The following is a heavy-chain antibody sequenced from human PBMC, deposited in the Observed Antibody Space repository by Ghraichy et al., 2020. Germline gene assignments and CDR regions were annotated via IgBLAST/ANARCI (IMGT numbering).Heavy chain of an antibody. D-gene: IGHD2-2*01. CDR3: ARDIVVVPAAPYMDV. J-gene: IGHJ6*03. Sequence: GGSLRLSCAASGFTFSSYSMNWVRQAPGKGLEWVSSISSSSSYIYYADSVKGRFTISRDNAKNSLYLQMNSLRAEDTAVYYCARDIVVVPAAPYMDVWGKGTTVTVSS. V-gene: IGHV3-21*01. CDR2: ISSSSSYI. CDR1: GFTFSSYS.